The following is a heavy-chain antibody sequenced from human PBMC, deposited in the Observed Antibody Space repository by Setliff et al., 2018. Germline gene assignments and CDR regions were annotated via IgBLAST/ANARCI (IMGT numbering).Heavy chain of an antibody. CDR1: GGTFRTDG. D-gene: IGHD2-8*01. V-gene: IGHV1-69*05. J-gene: IGHJ5*01. CDR3: ARLVRYCTRTACQKVAGDES. Sequence: SVKVSCKASGGTFRTDGFSWVRQAPGQGLEWMGRIIPVFRTANYAQKFRGRVTVTTDTSTTTAYMELRSLGADDTAVYYCARLVRYCTRTACQKVAGDESWGQGTLVTVSS. CDR2: IIPVFRTA.